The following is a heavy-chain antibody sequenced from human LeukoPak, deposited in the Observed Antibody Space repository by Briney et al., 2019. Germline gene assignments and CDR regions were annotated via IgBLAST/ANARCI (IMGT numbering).Heavy chain of an antibody. D-gene: IGHD4-17*01. V-gene: IGHV4-59*11. J-gene: IGHJ3*02. CDR2: ISYIGST. Sequence: SETLSLTCAVSDDSFSSHYWTWIRQPPGKGLEWIGYISYIGSTNYNPSLKSRVTISIDTSKNQFSLKLSSVTAADTAVYYCARDLVTVTKGFDIWGRGTMVSVSS. CDR3: ARDLVTVTKGFDI. CDR1: DDSFSSHY.